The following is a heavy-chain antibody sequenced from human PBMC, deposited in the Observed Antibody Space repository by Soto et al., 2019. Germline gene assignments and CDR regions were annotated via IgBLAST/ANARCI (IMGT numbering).Heavy chain of an antibody. CDR3: AREKKGISYYCMDV. J-gene: IGHJ6*02. Sequence: GGSLRLSCAASGFSFSSYRMHWVRQVPGKGLVWVSHINSDGSSISYADSVKGRFIISRDNAKNTLDLQMNSLRAEDTAVYYCAREKKGISYYCMDVWGQGTTVTVS. CDR1: GFSFSSYR. D-gene: IGHD2-15*01. CDR2: INSDGSSI. V-gene: IGHV3-74*01.